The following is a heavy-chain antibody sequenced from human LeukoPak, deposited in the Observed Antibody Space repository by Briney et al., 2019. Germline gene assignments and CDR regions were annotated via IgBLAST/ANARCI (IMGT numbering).Heavy chain of an antibody. V-gene: IGHV4-34*01. CDR1: GESFNAYY. D-gene: IGHD3-22*01. CDR2: INHSGST. J-gene: IGHJ4*02. CDR3: ARVKKVYDSSFFDY. Sequence: SETLSLTCVVYGESFNAYYWSWIRQPPGKGLEWIGEINHSGSTNYNPSLKSRVTISVDTSKNQFSLKLSSVTAADTAVYYCARVKKVYDSSFFDYWGQGTLVTVSS.